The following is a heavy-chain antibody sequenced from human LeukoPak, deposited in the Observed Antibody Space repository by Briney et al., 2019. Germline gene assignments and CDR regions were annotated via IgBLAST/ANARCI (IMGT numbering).Heavy chain of an antibody. D-gene: IGHD6-19*01. CDR2: INSDGSNT. CDR1: GFTFSSYW. Sequence: GGSLRLSCAASGFTFSSYWFHWVRQAPGKGLVWVSRINSDGSNTIYADSVKGRFTISRDNAKNTLSLQMNSLRAEDTAVYYCARENSGSPDYWGRGTLVTVSS. CDR3: ARENSGSPDY. V-gene: IGHV3-74*01. J-gene: IGHJ4*02.